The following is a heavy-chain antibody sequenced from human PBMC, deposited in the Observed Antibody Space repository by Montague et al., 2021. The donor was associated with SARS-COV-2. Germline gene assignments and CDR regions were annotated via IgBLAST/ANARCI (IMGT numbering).Heavy chain of an antibody. D-gene: IGHD5-18*01. J-gene: IGHJ3*02. Sequence: SLRLSCAASGFTFSSYSMNWVRQAPGKGLEWVSSISSSSGYIYYADSVKGRFTISRDNAKNSLYLQMNSLRAEDTAVYYCARDERGYSYGYAFDTWGQGTMVTVSS. CDR2: ISSSSGYI. CDR3: ARDERGYSYGYAFDT. CDR1: GFTFSSYS. V-gene: IGHV3-21*01.